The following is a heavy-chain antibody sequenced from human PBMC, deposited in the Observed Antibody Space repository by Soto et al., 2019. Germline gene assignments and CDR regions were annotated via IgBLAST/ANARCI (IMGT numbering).Heavy chain of an antibody. Sequence: PWGSLRLSCAASGFTFSSYGMHWVRQAPGKGLEWVAVISYDGSNKYYADSVKGRFTISRDNSKNTLYLQMNSLRAEDTAVYYCAKNKKQQPFPYYMDVWGKGTTVTVSS. CDR2: ISYDGSNK. D-gene: IGHD6-13*01. CDR1: GFTFSSYG. J-gene: IGHJ6*03. CDR3: AKNKKQQPFPYYMDV. V-gene: IGHV3-30*18.